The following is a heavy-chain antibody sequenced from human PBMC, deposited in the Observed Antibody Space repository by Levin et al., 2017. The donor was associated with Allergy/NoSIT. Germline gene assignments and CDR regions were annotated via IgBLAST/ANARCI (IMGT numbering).Heavy chain of an antibody. CDR3: ARLTHDNSGPPDWYFDL. J-gene: IGHJ2*01. CDR1: GYTFTGYY. D-gene: IGHD3-22*01. V-gene: IGHV1-2*02. Sequence: GASVKVSCKASGYTFTGYYMHWVRQAPGQGLEWMGWINPNSGGTNYAQKFQGRVTMTRDTSISTAYMELSRLRSDDTAVYYCARLTHDNSGPPDWYFDLWGRGTLVTVSS. CDR2: INPNSGGT.